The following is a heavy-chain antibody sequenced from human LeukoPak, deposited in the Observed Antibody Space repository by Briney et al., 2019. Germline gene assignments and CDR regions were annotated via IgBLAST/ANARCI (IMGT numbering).Heavy chain of an antibody. D-gene: IGHD4-23*01. J-gene: IGHJ4*02. Sequence: EGSLRLSCAASGFPFSTYAMSWVRQAPGKGLEWVSSIRGSDGSTYYADSVKGRFAISRDNSKNTLYLQMNSLRAEDTAQYYCAKDVFGDYGGLDYWGQGTLVTVSS. V-gene: IGHV3-23*01. CDR2: IRGSDGST. CDR3: AKDVFGDYGGLDY. CDR1: GFPFSTYA.